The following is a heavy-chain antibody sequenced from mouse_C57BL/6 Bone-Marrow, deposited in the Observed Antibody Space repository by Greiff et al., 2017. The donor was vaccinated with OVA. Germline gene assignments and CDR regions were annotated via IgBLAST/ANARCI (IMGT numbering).Heavy chain of an antibody. CDR3: ARGQLRLDFDC. CDR2: ISSGSSTI. CDR1: GFTFSDYG. D-gene: IGHD3-2*02. V-gene: IGHV5-17*01. Sequence: DVMLVESGGGLVKPGGSLKLSCAASGFTFSDYGMHWVRQAPEKGLEWVAYISSGSSTIYYADTVKGRFTISRDNAKNTLFLQMTSLRAEDTAMYYCARGQLRLDFDCWGNGTTLTVSS. J-gene: IGHJ2*01.